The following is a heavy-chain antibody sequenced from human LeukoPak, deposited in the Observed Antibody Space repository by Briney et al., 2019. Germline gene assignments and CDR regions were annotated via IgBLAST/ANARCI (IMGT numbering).Heavy chain of an antibody. V-gene: IGHV3-33*01. CDR2: IWYDGSNK. CDR1: GFTLSNYG. Sequence: GGSLRLSCAASGFTLSNYGIHWVRQAPGKGLEWVAVIWYDGSNKYYGDSVKGRFTISRDNSKNTLYLQMNSLRVEDTAVHYCARDHAGGKNYYYGMDVWGQGTTVSVSS. D-gene: IGHD4-23*01. CDR3: ARDHAGGKNYYYGMDV. J-gene: IGHJ6*02.